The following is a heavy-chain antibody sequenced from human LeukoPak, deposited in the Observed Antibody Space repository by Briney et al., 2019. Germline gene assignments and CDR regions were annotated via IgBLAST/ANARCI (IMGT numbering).Heavy chain of an antibody. CDR2: ISYDGSNK. V-gene: IGHV3-30*18. CDR3: AKGHLGDTYYYDSSGYRRFDY. J-gene: IGHJ4*02. D-gene: IGHD3-22*01. CDR1: GFTFSSYG. Sequence: GRSLRLSCAASGFTFSSYGMHWVRQAPDKGMEWVAVISYDGSNKYYADSVKGRFTISRDNSKNTLYLQMNSLRAEDTAVYYCAKGHLGDTYYYDSSGYRRFDYWGQGTLVTVSS.